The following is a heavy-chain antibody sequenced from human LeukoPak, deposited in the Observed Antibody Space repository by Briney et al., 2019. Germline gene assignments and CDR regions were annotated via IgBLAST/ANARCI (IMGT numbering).Heavy chain of an antibody. J-gene: IGHJ4*02. CDR1: GGTFSSYA. CDR2: IIPIFGTA. Sequence: ASVKVSCKASGGTFSSYAISWVGQAPGQGLEWMGRIIPIFGTANYAQKFQGRVTITTDESTSTAYMELSSLRSEDTAVYYCARTHDYGDYVLEYWGQGTLVTVSS. D-gene: IGHD4-17*01. CDR3: ARTHDYGDYVLEY. V-gene: IGHV1-69*05.